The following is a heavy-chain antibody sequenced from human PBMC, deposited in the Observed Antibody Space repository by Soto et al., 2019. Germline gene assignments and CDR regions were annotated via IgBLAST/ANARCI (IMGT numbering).Heavy chain of an antibody. J-gene: IGHJ4*02. CDR2: ISYDGSNK. V-gene: IGHV3-30*18. CDR1: GFTFSSYG. Sequence: QVQLVESGGGVVQPGRSLRLSCAASGFTFSSYGMHWVRQAPGKGLEWVAVISYDGSNKYYADSVKGRFTISRDNSKNTLYLQMNSLRAEDTAVYYCAKDWAEQLYYVDYWGQGTLVTVSS. CDR3: AKDWAEQLYYVDY. D-gene: IGHD5-18*01.